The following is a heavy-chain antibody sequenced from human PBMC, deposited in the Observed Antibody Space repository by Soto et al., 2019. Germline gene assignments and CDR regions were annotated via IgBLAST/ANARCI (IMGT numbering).Heavy chain of an antibody. J-gene: IGHJ5*02. Sequence: SETLSLTCAVSGGSISSSNGWSWVRQPPGKGLEWIGEIYHSGSTNYNPSLKSRVTISVDKSKNQFSLKLSSVTAADTAVYYCARDRQLWLRQYWFDPWGQGTLVTVSS. D-gene: IGHD5-18*01. CDR1: GGSISSSNG. CDR2: IYHSGST. CDR3: ARDRQLWLRQYWFDP. V-gene: IGHV4-4*02.